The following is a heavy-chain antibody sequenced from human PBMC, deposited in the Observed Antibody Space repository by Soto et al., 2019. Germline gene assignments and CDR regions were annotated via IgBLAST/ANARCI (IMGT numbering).Heavy chain of an antibody. CDR2: IYYSGST. J-gene: IGHJ4*02. Sequence: SETLSLTCTVSGGSISSYYWSWIRQPPGKGLEWIGYIYYSGSTNYNPSLKSRVTISVDTSKNQFSLKLSSVTAADTAVYYCVSMDTAMVTAIDYWGQGTLVTVS. CDR3: VSMDTAMVTAIDY. V-gene: IGHV4-59*01. D-gene: IGHD5-18*01. CDR1: GGSISSYY.